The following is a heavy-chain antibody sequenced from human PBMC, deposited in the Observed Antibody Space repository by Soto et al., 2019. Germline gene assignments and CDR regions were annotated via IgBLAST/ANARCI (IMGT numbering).Heavy chain of an antibody. CDR1: GFIFSDYS. J-gene: IGHJ3*01. CDR2: IKQDGGEE. D-gene: IGHD3-22*01. V-gene: IGHV3-7*01. Sequence: PGGSLRLSCAASGFIFSDYSMSWVRQSPGKGLEGVANIKQDGGEEDYVDSVKGRLTISRDNAKNSLYLQMNSLRAEDTAVYYCARVYYESRGPTKYRAFDFWGQGTMATVSS. CDR3: ARVYYESRGPTKYRAFDF.